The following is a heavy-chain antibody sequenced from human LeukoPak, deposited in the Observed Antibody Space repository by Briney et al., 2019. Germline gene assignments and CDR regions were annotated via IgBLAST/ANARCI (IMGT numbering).Heavy chain of an antibody. D-gene: IGHD6-13*01. V-gene: IGHV1-2*02. CDR2: INPNSGGT. Sequence: ASVKVSCKASGYTFTGYYMHWVRQAPGQGHEWMGWINPNSGGTNYAQKFQGRVTMTRDTSISTAYMELSRLRSDDTAVYYCARGIAAAGTFMYYYYGMDVWGQGTTVTVSS. CDR1: GYTFTGYY. J-gene: IGHJ6*02. CDR3: ARGIAAAGTFMYYYYGMDV.